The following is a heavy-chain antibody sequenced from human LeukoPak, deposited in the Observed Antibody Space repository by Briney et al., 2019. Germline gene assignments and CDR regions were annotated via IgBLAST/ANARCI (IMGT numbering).Heavy chain of an antibody. CDR3: ARARLVPRGDAFDI. Sequence: SGTLSLTCGVSGGSITQTNYWTWVRQPPGKGLEWIGEVNLQGSTNYNPSLKSRVTISVDTSKNQFSLKLSSVTAADTAVYYCARARLVPRGDAFDIWGQGTMVTVSS. CDR2: VNLQGST. J-gene: IGHJ3*02. D-gene: IGHD1-26*01. CDR1: GGSITQTNY. V-gene: IGHV4-4*02.